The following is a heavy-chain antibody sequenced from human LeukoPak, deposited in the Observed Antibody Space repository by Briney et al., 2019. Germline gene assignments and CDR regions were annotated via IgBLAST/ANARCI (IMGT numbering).Heavy chain of an antibody. Sequence: TGGSLRLSCAASGFTFSNAWMSWVRQAPGKGLEWVGRIKSKTDGGTTDYAAPAKGRFTISRDDSKNTLYLQMNSLKTEDTAVYYCTTAGLWWDYFDYWGQGTLVIVSS. V-gene: IGHV3-15*01. CDR2: IKSKTDGGTT. CDR1: GFTFSNAW. CDR3: TTAGLWWDYFDY. J-gene: IGHJ4*02. D-gene: IGHD2-21*01.